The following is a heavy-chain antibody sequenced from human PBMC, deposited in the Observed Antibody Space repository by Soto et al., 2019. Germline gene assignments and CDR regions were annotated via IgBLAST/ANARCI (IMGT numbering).Heavy chain of an antibody. J-gene: IGHJ4*02. CDR3: ASLQVPGNFDY. CDR2: IYYSGDT. Sequence: LSLTCTFSGGSIRSSNYYWAWFRQPPGKGVEWIANIYYSGDTYFHPSLRSRLTVSVDTSKNQFALKLSSLTAADTAMYYCASLQVPGNFDYWGQGTLVTVSS. CDR1: GGSIRSSNYY. D-gene: IGHD6-13*01. V-gene: IGHV4-39*01.